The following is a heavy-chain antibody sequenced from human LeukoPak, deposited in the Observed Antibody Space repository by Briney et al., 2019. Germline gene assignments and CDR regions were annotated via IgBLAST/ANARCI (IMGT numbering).Heavy chain of an antibody. V-gene: IGHV3-48*03. CDR2: ISSSGSTI. CDR3: AELGITMIGGV. D-gene: IGHD3-10*02. Sequence: PGGSLRLSCAASGFTFSSYEMNWVRQAPGKGLEWVSYISSSGSTIYYADSVKGRFTISRDNAKNSLYLQMNGLRAEDTAVYYCAELGITMIGGVWGEGTTVTISS. CDR1: GFTFSSYE. J-gene: IGHJ6*04.